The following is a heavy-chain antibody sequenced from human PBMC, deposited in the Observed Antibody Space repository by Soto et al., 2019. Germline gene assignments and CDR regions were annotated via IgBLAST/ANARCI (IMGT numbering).Heavy chain of an antibody. CDR1: GFVCSSYD. Sequence: GGSLRLSCAASGFVCSSYDMSWVRQAPGKGLEWVSTILVDGRTFYVDSVKGRFTISRDSSQNTVYLQMNSPTAGDTALYYCAKATATGGGAFDICGQGTMVTVSS. D-gene: IGHD2-8*02. V-gene: IGHV3-23*01. CDR3: AKATATGGGAFDI. J-gene: IGHJ3*02. CDR2: ILVDGRT.